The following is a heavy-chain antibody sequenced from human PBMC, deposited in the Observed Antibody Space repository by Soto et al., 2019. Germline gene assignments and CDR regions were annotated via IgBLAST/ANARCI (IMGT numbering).Heavy chain of an antibody. D-gene: IGHD2-15*01. Sequence: ASVKVSCKASGGTFSSYAISWVRQAPGQGLEWMGGIIPIFGTANYAQKFQGRVTITADESTSTAYMELSSLRSEDTAVYYCAAIGCSGGSCYFSSNWFDPWGQGTLVTVSS. CDR3: AAIGCSGGSCYFSSNWFDP. CDR2: IIPIFGTA. J-gene: IGHJ5*02. V-gene: IGHV1-69*13. CDR1: GGTFSSYA.